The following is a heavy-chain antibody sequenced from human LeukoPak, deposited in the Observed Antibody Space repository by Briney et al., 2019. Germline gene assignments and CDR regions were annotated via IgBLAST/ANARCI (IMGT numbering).Heavy chain of an antibody. Sequence: GASVKVPCKASGYTFTSYYMHWVRQAPGQGLEWMGIINPSGGSTSYAQKLQGRVTMTRDTSTSTVYMELSSLRSEDTAVYYCARDLDTRREFEPWGQGTLVTVSS. CDR2: INPSGGST. V-gene: IGHV1-46*04. CDR3: ARDLDTRREFEP. J-gene: IGHJ5*02. CDR1: GYTFTSYY.